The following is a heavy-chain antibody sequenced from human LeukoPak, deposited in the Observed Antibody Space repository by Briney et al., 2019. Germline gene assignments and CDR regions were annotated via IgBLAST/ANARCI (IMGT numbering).Heavy chain of an antibody. J-gene: IGHJ4*02. CDR1: GFTFSSYE. CDR2: ISISGSTI. D-gene: IGHD3-10*01. CDR3: ARGATMVRGVIITYFDY. Sequence: PGGSLRLSCAASGFTFSSYEMNWVRQAPGKGLEWVSYISISGSTIYYADSVKGRFTISRDNAKDSLYLQMNSLRAEDTAVYYCARGATMVRGVIITYFDYWGQGTLVTVSS. V-gene: IGHV3-48*03.